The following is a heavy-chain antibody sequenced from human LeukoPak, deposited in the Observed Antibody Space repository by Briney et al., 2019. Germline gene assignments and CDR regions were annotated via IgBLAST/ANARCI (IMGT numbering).Heavy chain of an antibody. CDR3: ARGNGYVWGSYSFDY. CDR2: ISYDGSNK. D-gene: IGHD3-16*01. Sequence: QTGGSLRLSCAASGFTFSSYSMNWVRQAPGKGLEWVAVISYDGSNKYYADSVKGRFTISRDNSKNTPYLQMNSLRAEDTAVYYCARGNGYVWGSYSFDYWGQGTLVTVSS. V-gene: IGHV3-30*03. J-gene: IGHJ4*02. CDR1: GFTFSSYS.